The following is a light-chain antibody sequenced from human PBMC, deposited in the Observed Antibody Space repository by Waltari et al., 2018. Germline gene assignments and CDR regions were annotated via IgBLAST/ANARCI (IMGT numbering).Light chain of an antibody. Sequence: QSALTQPASVSGSPGQSITISCSGSSSNVWRYKLVSWYQQNPGKAPKLMIYEVDKRASGIPGRFSGSKSDSTASLTISGLQAEDEAVYYCCSYAGSTFVFGGGTQLTVL. CDR1: SSNVWRYKL. V-gene: IGLV2-23*02. CDR3: CSYAGSTFV. CDR2: EVD. J-gene: IGLJ7*01.